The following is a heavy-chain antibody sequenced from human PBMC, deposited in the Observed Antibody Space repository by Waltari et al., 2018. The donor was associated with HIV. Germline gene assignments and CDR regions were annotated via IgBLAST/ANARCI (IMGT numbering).Heavy chain of an antibody. J-gene: IGHJ4*02. CDR1: GFTFSSYS. CDR2: ISSSSSYI. Sequence: EVQLVESGGGLVMPGGSLRLSCAASGFTFSSYSMNWFRQAPGKGLVWGSSISSSSSYIYYADSVKGRFTISRDNAKNSLYLQMNSLRAEDTAVYYCARGGDGFWSGFDYWGQGTLVTVSS. CDR3: ARGGDGFWSGFDY. V-gene: IGHV3-21*01. D-gene: IGHD3-3*01.